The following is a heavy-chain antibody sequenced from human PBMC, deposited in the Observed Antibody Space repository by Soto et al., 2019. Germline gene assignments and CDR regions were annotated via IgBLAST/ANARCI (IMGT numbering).Heavy chain of an antibody. D-gene: IGHD3-16*01. CDR3: ARDMMEAYIDH. V-gene: IGHV3-48*01. J-gene: IGHJ4*02. CDR2: ITSSSTTI. CDR1: EFTFSIFS. Sequence: GGSLRLSCAASEFTFSIFSMNWVRQAPGKGLEWISYITSSSTTIYYADSVKGRFTISRDNAKNTLYLQMNSLRAEDTAVYYCARDMMEAYIDHWGQGTLVTVSS.